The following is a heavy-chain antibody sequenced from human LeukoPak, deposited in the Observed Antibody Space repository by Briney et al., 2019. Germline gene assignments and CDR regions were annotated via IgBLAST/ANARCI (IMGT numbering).Heavy chain of an antibody. J-gene: IGHJ4*02. CDR2: IYYSGRT. CDR1: GGSISNSY. CDR3: ARLRGAFDY. D-gene: IGHD3-16*01. V-gene: IGHV4-59*01. Sequence: PSETLSLTCTVSGGSISNSYWSWIRQPPGKGLECIGYIYYSGRTNYNPSLKSRVTISVDTSKNQFSLRLSSVTAADTAVYYCARLRGAFDYWGQGTLVTVSS.